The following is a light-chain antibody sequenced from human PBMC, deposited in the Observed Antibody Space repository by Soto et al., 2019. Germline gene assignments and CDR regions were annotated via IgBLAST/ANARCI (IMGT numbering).Light chain of an antibody. CDR1: QSISSY. Sequence: DIQMTQSPSSLSASVGDRVTITCRASQSISSYLNWYQQKPGKAPKLLIYAASSLQSGVPSRFSGSGSGTDFTLTISSLQPEDVATYYCQQSYSTLWTFGQGTTVDIK. J-gene: IGKJ1*01. CDR3: QQSYSTLWT. V-gene: IGKV1-39*01. CDR2: AAS.